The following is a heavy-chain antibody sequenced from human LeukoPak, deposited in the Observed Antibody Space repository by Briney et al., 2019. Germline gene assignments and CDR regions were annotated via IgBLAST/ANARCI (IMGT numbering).Heavy chain of an antibody. D-gene: IGHD2-21*02. Sequence: PETLSLTCAVSGGSISSNSYYWGWIRQPPGKGLEWIGSIYYSGSTYYNPSLKSRVTISVDTSKNQFSLKLSSVTAADTAVYYCARLHIVVVTATNNWFDPWGQGTLVTVSS. CDR3: ARLHIVVVTATNNWFDP. CDR2: IYYSGST. V-gene: IGHV4-39*01. CDR1: GGSISSNSYY. J-gene: IGHJ5*02.